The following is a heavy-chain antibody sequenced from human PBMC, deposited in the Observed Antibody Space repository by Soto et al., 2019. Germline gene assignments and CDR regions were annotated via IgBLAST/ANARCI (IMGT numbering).Heavy chain of an antibody. J-gene: IGHJ4*02. CDR1: GGSFSGYY. CDR3: ARGYYGSGSYWDY. D-gene: IGHD3-10*01. V-gene: IGHV4-34*01. Sequence: SETLSLTCAVYGGSFSGYYWSWIRQPPGKGLEWIGGINHSGSTNYNPSLKSRVTISVDTSKNQFSLKLSSVTAADTAVYYCARGYYGSGSYWDYWGQGTLVTVSS. CDR2: INHSGST.